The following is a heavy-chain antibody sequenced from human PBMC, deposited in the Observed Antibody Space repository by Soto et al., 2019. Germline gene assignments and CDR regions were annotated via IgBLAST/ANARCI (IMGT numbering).Heavy chain of an antibody. V-gene: IGHV4-39*01. CDR3: ARLVHAFSNYFDY. D-gene: IGHD2-15*01. CDR1: GGSVSSSGYY. Sequence: QLQLQESGPGLVKPSETLSLTCSVSGGSVSSSGYYWVWIRQPPGKGLEWIGSINYSGTTFYTSSLKSRLTMSVDTSKNQCSLKLASVTAADTAVYYCARLVHAFSNYFDYWGQGILVTVSS. CDR2: INYSGTT. J-gene: IGHJ4*02.